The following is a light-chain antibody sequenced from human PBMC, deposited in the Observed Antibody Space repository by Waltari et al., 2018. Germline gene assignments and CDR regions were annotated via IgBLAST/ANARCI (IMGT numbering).Light chain of an antibody. V-gene: IGKV1-5*01. J-gene: IGKJ1*01. CDR1: QSIRSW. Sequence: DIQMTQSPSTLSASVVERVTIPCRASQSIRSWLAWDQQKPGKAPKVLIYDGSTLESGVSSRFSGSGSGTEFTLTINGLQPDDFATYYCQHYNNYSFGQGTRVEIK. CDR2: DGS. CDR3: QHYNNYS.